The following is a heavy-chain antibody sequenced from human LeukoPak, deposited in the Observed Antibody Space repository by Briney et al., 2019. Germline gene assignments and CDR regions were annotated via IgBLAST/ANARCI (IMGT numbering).Heavy chain of an antibody. J-gene: IGHJ6*02. D-gene: IGHD1-1*01. V-gene: IGHV3-73*01. CDR3: ARAWSDYYGMDV. Sequence: GGSLRLSCAASGFIFSGSAVYWVRQASGKGLEWVGRIRSKTNNYATAYAASVKGRFTFSRDDLKNTAYLQMNSLETDDTAVYYCARAWSDYYGMDVGGQGTTVTVSS. CDR2: IRSKTNNYAT. CDR1: GFIFSGSA.